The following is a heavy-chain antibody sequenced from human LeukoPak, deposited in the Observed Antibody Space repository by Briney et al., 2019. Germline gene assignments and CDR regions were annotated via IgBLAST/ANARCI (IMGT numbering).Heavy chain of an antibody. Sequence: SETLSLTCTVSGGSISSGAYYWGWIRQPPGKGLEWIGYTYYSGSTYYNPSLKSRVTISVDTSKNQFSLKLSSVTAADTAVYYCARVRGSDLDYWGQGTLVTVSS. CDR1: GGSISSGAYY. V-gene: IGHV4-30-2*01. CDR2: TYYSGST. J-gene: IGHJ4*02. CDR3: ARVRGSDLDY. D-gene: IGHD3-16*02.